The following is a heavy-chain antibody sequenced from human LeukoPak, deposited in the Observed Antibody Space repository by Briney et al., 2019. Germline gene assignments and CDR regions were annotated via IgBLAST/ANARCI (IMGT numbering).Heavy chain of an antibody. J-gene: IGHJ4*02. CDR1: GSTFSSYA. D-gene: IGHD3-3*01. V-gene: IGHV3-23*01. Sequence: PGGSLRLSCAASGSTFSSYAMSWVRQAPGKGLEWVSAISGSGGSTYYADSVKGRFTISRDNSKNTLYLQMNSLRAEDTAVYYCAKTIRFLEWLSPYYFDYWGQGTLVTVSS. CDR3: AKTIRFLEWLSPYYFDY. CDR2: ISGSGGST.